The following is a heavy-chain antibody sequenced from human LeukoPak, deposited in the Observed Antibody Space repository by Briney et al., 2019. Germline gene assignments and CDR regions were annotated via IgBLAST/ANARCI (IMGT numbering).Heavy chain of an antibody. J-gene: IGHJ4*02. D-gene: IGHD5-18*01. V-gene: IGHV1-18*04. CDR3: ARDSTGRSYGEIDY. Sequence: ASVKVSCKASGYTFTIYGISWVRQATGQGLEWMGWISAYNGNTNYAQKLQGRVTMTTDTSTSTAYMELRSLRSDDTAVYYCARDSTGRSYGEIDYWGQGTLVTVSS. CDR1: GYTFTIYG. CDR2: ISAYNGNT.